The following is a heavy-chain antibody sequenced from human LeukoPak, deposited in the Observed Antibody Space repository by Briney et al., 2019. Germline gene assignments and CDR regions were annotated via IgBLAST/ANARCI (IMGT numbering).Heavy chain of an antibody. V-gene: IGHV5-51*01. CDR3: ASRTGSYYPFDS. CDR2: MYPGGSDI. D-gene: IGHD1-26*01. CDR1: GYSFSNYY. J-gene: IGHJ4*02. Sequence: GGSLKISCKGSGYSFSNYYIDWVRQMPGKGLEWMGVMYPGGSDIRYSPSFQGQVTISADKSIDTAYLQWSSLKASDSAMHYCASRTGSYYPFDSWGQGTLVTVSS.